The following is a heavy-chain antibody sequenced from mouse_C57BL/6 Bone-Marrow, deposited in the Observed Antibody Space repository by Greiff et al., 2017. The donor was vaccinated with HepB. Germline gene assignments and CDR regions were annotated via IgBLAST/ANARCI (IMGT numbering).Heavy chain of an antibody. Sequence: EVKLMESGGGLVKPGGSLKLSCAASGFTFSDYGMHWVRQTPEKGLEWVAYISSGSSTIYYADTVKGRFTISRDNAKNTLFLQMTSLRSEDTAMYYCAKNDYPSYAMDYWGQGTSVTVSS. V-gene: IGHV5-17*01. CDR3: AKNDYPSYAMDY. J-gene: IGHJ4*01. CDR1: GFTFSDYG. D-gene: IGHD2-4*01. CDR2: ISSGSSTI.